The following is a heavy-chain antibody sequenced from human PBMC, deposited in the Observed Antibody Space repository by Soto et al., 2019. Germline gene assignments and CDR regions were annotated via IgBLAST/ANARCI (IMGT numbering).Heavy chain of an antibody. J-gene: IGHJ3*02. V-gene: IGHV5-51*01. CDR3: ACCSSTSCYRDAFDI. CDR2: IYPGDSDT. Sequence: GESLKISCKGSGYSFTSYWIGWVRQMPGKGLEWMGIIYPGDSDTRYSPSFQGQVTISADKSISTAYLQWSSLKASDTAMYYCACCSSTSCYRDAFDIWGQGTMVTVSS. CDR1: GYSFTSYW. D-gene: IGHD2-2*01.